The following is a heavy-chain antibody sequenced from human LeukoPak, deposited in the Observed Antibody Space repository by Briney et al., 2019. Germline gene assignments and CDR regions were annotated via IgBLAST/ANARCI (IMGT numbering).Heavy chain of an antibody. CDR2: IANDGRDK. CDR1: GFTFSDYG. V-gene: IGHV3-30*18. D-gene: IGHD6-13*01. Sequence: GGSLRLSCAASGFTFSDYGMPWVRQAPGKGLEWVAVIANDGRDKKYADSVRGRFTISRDNSKNTVYLQMSSLRAEDTAMFYCVKDMKIKAAGYYFDYWGQGTLVTVSS. J-gene: IGHJ4*02. CDR3: VKDMKIKAAGYYFDY.